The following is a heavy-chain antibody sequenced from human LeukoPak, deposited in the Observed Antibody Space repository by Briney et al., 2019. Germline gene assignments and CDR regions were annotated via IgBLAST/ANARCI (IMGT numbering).Heavy chain of an antibody. Sequence: PSETLSLTCAVYGGPFSGYYWSWIRQPPGKGLEWIGEINHSGSTNYNPSLKSRVTISVDTSKNQFSLKLSSVTAADTAVYFCARGLWAPRFDCWGQGTLVTVSS. CDR2: INHSGST. CDR1: GGPFSGYY. V-gene: IGHV4-34*01. D-gene: IGHD1-26*01. CDR3: ARGLWAPRFDC. J-gene: IGHJ4*02.